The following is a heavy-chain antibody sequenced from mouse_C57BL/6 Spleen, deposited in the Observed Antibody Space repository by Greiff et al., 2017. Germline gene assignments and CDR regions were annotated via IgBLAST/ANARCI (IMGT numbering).Heavy chain of an antibody. Sequence: DVKLQESGPELVKPGASVKIPCKASGYTFTDYNMDWVKQSHGKSLEWIGDINPNNGGTIYNQKFKGKATLTVDKSSSTAYMELRSLTSEDTAVYYWARGTDSSVSFAYWGQGTLVTVSA. CDR3: ARGTDSSVSFAY. J-gene: IGHJ3*01. D-gene: IGHD3-2*02. CDR1: GYTFTDYN. V-gene: IGHV1-18*01. CDR2: INPNNGGT.